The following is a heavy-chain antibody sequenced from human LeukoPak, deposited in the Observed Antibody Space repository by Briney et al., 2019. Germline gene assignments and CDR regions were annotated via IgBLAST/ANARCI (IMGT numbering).Heavy chain of an antibody. CDR1: GGTFSSYA. CDR2: IIPIFGTA. D-gene: IGHD5-24*01. J-gene: IGHJ4*02. CDR3: ARAIRWLQLPRWSYYFDY. V-gene: IGHV1-69*06. Sequence: ASVKVSCKASGGTFSSYAISWVRQAPGQGLEWMGWIIPIFGTANYAQKVQGRVTITADKSTNTAYMELNSLRAEDTAVYYCARAIRWLQLPRWSYYFDYWGQGTLVTVST.